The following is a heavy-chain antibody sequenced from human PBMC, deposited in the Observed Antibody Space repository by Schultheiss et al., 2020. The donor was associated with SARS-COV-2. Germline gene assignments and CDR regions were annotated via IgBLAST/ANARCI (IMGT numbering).Heavy chain of an antibody. Sequence: GGSLRLSCAASGFTFSSYAMHWVRQAPGKGLEWVSYISSSSSTIYYADSVKGRFTISRDNAKNSLYLQMNSLRAEDTALYYCAKGRGADPTYSNYFDYWGQGTLVTVSS. CDR2: ISSSSSTI. CDR3: AKGRGADPTYSNYFDY. D-gene: IGHD4-11*01. V-gene: IGHV3-48*04. CDR1: GFTFSSYA. J-gene: IGHJ4*02.